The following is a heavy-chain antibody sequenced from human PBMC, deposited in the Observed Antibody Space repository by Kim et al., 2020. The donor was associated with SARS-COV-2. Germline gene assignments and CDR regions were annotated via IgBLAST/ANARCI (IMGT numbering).Heavy chain of an antibody. Sequence: GGSLRLSCAASGFTFDDYAMHWVRQAPGKGLEWVSGISWNSGSIGYADSVKGRFTISRDNAKNSLYLQMNSLRAEDTALYYCAKDRNPNYYYYMDVWGKG. CDR3: AKDRNPNYYYYMDV. J-gene: IGHJ6*03. V-gene: IGHV3-9*01. CDR1: GFTFDDYA. CDR2: ISWNSGSI.